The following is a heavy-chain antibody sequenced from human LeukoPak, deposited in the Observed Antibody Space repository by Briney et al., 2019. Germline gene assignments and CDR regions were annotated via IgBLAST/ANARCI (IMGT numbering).Heavy chain of an antibody. D-gene: IGHD6-13*01. CDR2: ISAYNGNT. CDR1: GYTFTSYG. Sequence: ASVKVSCKASGYTFTSYGISWVRQAPGQGLEWMGWISAYNGNTNYAQKLQGRVTMTTDTSTSTAYMELRSLRSDDTAVYYCARDQDSSSWTYYYYYYMHVWGKGTTVTVSS. V-gene: IGHV1-18*01. CDR3: ARDQDSSSWTYYYYYYMHV. J-gene: IGHJ6*03.